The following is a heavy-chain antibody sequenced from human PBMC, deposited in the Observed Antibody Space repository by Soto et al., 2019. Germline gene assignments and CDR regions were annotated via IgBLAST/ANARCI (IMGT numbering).Heavy chain of an antibody. V-gene: IGHV1-8*02. D-gene: IGHD6-13*01. Sequence: ASVKVSCEASGYTFINFDISWVRQAAGQGLEWLGWMNPGSGKTGYASKFQGRVAMTRDASTGTSHLELSSLTSDDTAVYYCARMASAGTLNWFDPWGQGPLVTVPS. J-gene: IGHJ5*02. CDR2: MNPGSGKT. CDR3: ARMASAGTLNWFDP. CDR1: GYTFINFD.